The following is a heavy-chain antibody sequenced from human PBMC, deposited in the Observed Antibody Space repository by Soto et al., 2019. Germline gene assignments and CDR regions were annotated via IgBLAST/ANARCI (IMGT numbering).Heavy chain of an antibody. CDR1: DGYISRYD. CDR2: IYYSGTT. V-gene: IGHV4-59*04. Sequence: LQPQSHTCTVADGYISRYDCRRILQTPGKGLEWIGYIYYSGTTYYNPSLKSRVTISVDTSKNQFSLKLNSVTAADTAVYYFATFVVPASRHTDFDFWGPGTRVTVSS. CDR3: ATFVVPASRHTDFDF. D-gene: IGHD2-21*02. J-gene: IGHJ4*02.